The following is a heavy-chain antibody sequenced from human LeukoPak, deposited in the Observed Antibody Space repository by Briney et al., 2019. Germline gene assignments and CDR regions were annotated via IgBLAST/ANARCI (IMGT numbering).Heavy chain of an antibody. CDR1: GGTFSSYT. Sequence: ASVKVSCKASGGTFSSYTISWVRQAPGQGLEWMGRIIPILGIANYAQKFQGRVTITADKSMSTAYMELSSLRSEDTAVYYCVAATRFGSGDCDYWGQGTLVTVSS. CDR3: VAATRFGSGDCDY. J-gene: IGHJ4*02. D-gene: IGHD3-10*01. CDR2: IIPILGIA. V-gene: IGHV1-69*02.